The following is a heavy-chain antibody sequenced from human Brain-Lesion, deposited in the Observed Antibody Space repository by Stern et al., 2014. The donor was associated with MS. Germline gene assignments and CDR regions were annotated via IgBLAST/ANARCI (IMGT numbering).Heavy chain of an antibody. CDR3: ARGGAVTTSDYYLDY. Sequence: VQLVESGGGVVQPGRSLRLSCAASGFTFSYHAMHWVRQAPGQGLEWVALISYDGSDKNDADAVKGRFTISRDNSRNTLYLQRNSLRVDDTAVYYCARGGAVTTSDYYLDYWGPGTLVTVSS. V-gene: IGHV3-30*01. D-gene: IGHD4-17*01. CDR1: GFTFSYHA. J-gene: IGHJ4*02. CDR2: ISYDGSDK.